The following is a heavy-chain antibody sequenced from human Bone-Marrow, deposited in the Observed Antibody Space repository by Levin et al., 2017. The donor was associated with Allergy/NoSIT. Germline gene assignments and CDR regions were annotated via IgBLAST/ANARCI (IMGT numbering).Heavy chain of an antibody. CDR1: GGSIRSGDDY. J-gene: IGHJ4*02. V-gene: IGHV4-30-4*01. CDR3: SRTGGTLLEWPAYDY. D-gene: IGHD3-3*01. CDR2: ISNSGST. Sequence: SETLSLTCSVSGGSIRSGDDYWSWIRQPPGEGLEWIGYISNSGSTYYNPSLKSRLTISVDTSKNQISLKLRSVTAADTAVYYCSRTGGTLLEWPAYDYWGQGALVTVSS.